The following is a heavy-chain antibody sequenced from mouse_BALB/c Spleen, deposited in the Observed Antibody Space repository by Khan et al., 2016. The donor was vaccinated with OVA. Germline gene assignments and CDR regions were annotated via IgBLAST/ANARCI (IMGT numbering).Heavy chain of an antibody. CDR2: ITYSGNT. J-gene: IGHJ4*01. V-gene: IGHV3-8*02. CDR3: ARSYGSWAMDY. Sequence: EVQLQESGPSLVKPSQTLSLTCSVTGDSITSGFWNWIRKFPGNKFEYMGYITYSGNTYYNPSLKSRISITRDTTKSQYYLQLNAGTTEDTATYYVARSYGSWAMDYWGQGTSVTVSS. D-gene: IGHD1-1*01. CDR1: GDSITSGF.